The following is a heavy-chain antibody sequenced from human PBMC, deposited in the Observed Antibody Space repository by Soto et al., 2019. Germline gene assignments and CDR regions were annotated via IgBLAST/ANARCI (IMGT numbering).Heavy chain of an antibody. CDR1: GGSISDISYC. J-gene: IGHJ5*02. Sequence: SETLSLTCTVSGGSISDISYCWGWIRQPPGKGLQWIGCMFYSGATYYNPSLKNRVTLSVDTSNNEFSLKLVSVTAPATAVYYCARHKSGSDWLDPWGQGTLVTVSS. CDR2: MFYSGAT. D-gene: IGHD2-15*01. V-gene: IGHV4-39*01. CDR3: ARHKSGSDWLDP.